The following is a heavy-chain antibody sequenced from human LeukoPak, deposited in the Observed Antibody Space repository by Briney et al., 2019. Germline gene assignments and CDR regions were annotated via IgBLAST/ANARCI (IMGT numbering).Heavy chain of an antibody. CDR2: IYYSGST. D-gene: IGHD3-10*01. J-gene: IGHJ5*02. CDR1: GGSISSYY. CDR3: ARSSPLGWFDP. Sequence: PSETLSLTCTVSGGSISSYYWSWIRQPPGKGLEWIGYIYYSGSTNYNPSLKSRVTISVDTSKNQFSLKLSSVTAADTAVYYCARSSPLGWFDPWGQGALVTVSS. V-gene: IGHV4-59*01.